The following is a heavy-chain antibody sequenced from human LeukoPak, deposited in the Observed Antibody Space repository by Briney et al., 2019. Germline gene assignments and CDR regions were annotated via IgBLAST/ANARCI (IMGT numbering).Heavy chain of an antibody. Sequence: GGSLRLSCAPSGFTFSSYAMSWVRQAPGKGLEWVAVISGGGSGTYYADSVRGRFTISRDNSKNTVYLQMDSLRAEDTAIYYCAKAVGSSGYFSRDAFDIWGQGTMVTVSS. CDR1: GFTFSSYA. D-gene: IGHD3-22*01. CDR3: AKAVGSSGYFSRDAFDI. J-gene: IGHJ3*02. CDR2: ISGGGSGT. V-gene: IGHV3-23*01.